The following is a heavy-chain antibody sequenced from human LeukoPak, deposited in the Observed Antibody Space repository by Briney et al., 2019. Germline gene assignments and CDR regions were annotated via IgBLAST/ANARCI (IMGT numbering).Heavy chain of an antibody. Sequence: ASVKVPCKASGYTFTSYYMHWVRQAPGQGLEWMGIINPSGGSTSYAQKFQGRVTMTRDTSTSTVYMELSSLRSEDTAVYYCARTPLPTVTTGYYYYMDVWGKGTTVTVSS. CDR2: INPSGGST. J-gene: IGHJ6*03. CDR3: ARTPLPTVTTGYYYYMDV. CDR1: GYTFTSYY. V-gene: IGHV1-46*01. D-gene: IGHD4-17*01.